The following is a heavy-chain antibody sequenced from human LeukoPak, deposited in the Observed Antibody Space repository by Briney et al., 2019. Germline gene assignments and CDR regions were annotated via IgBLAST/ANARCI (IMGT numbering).Heavy chain of an antibody. J-gene: IGHJ4*02. CDR3: AVGITILGVAASFDS. V-gene: IGHV4-34*01. Sequence: SETLSLPCAVYVASYNSYYWSWIPQPPGKGLECIGDIDHRGTATYNPSLKSRLTISADASKNQFSLKLNSVTDADTAVYYCAVGITILGVAASFDSWGQGNLVIVSS. CDR2: IDHRGTA. CDR1: VASYNSYY. D-gene: IGHD3-3*01.